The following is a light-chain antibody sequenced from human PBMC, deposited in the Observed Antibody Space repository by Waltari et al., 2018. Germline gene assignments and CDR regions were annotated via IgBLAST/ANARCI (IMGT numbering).Light chain of an antibody. Sequence: QSALTQSASVSGSPGQSITISCTGTSSDVGSYKFVSWYQQYPGKAPKLMIYEVSQRPSWVSNRFSGSKSGNTASLTISGLQAEDEADYYCCSYAGSTTYVFGTGTKVTVL. J-gene: IGLJ1*01. CDR2: EVS. CDR1: SSDVGSYKF. CDR3: CSYAGSTTYV. V-gene: IGLV2-23*02.